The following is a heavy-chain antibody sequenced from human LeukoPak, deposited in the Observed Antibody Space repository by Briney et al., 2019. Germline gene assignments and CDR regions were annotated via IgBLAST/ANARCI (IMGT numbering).Heavy chain of an antibody. D-gene: IGHD6-6*01. Sequence: ASVKVSCKASGYTFTGYYMHWVRQAPGQGLEWMGWINPNSGGTNYAQKFQGRVTMTRDTSISTAYMELSRLRSDDTAVYYCARSYLGYSSSADLGYWGQGTLVTVSS. J-gene: IGHJ4*02. CDR1: GYTFTGYY. CDR3: ARSYLGYSSSADLGY. V-gene: IGHV1-2*02. CDR2: INPNSGGT.